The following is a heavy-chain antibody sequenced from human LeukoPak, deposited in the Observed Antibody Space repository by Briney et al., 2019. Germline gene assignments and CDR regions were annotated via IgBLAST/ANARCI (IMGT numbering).Heavy chain of an antibody. Sequence: SVKVTCKASGGTFSSYAISWVRQAPGQGLEWMGGIIPIFGTANYAQKFQGRVTITTDESTSTAYMELSSLRSEDTAVYYCARVESNYVGGYYFDYWGQGTLVTVSS. CDR3: ARVESNYVGGYYFDY. J-gene: IGHJ4*02. V-gene: IGHV1-69*05. D-gene: IGHD4-11*01. CDR1: GGTFSSYA. CDR2: IIPIFGTA.